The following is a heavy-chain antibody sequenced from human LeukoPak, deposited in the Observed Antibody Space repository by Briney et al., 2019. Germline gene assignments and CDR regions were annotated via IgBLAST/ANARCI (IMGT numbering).Heavy chain of an antibody. CDR3: ARERASNNYNNWFDP. J-gene: IGHJ5*02. CDR1: GDSFSDFY. CDR2: INRGGST. V-gene: IGHV4-34*01. Sequence: SETLSLTCAVYGDSFSDFYWSCIRQPPGKGLEWIGEINRGGSTNYNPSLKSRVTISLDTSVNQFFLRLSPVTAADAGVYYCARERASNNYNNWFDPWGQGTLVTVSS. D-gene: IGHD4-11*01.